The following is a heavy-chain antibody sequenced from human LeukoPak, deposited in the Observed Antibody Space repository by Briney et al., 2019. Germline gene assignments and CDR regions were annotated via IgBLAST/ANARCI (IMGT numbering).Heavy chain of an antibody. V-gene: IGHV4-61*02. J-gene: IGHJ3*02. CDR2: IYTSGST. D-gene: IGHD3-22*01. CDR1: GGSISSGSCY. Sequence: PSETLSLTCTVSGGSISSGSCYWGWIRQPAGKGLEWIGRIYTSGSTNYNPSLKSRVTISVDTSKNQFSLKLSSVTAADTAVYYCARDYYDSSGDTYAFDIWGQGTMVTVSS. CDR3: ARDYYDSSGDTYAFDI.